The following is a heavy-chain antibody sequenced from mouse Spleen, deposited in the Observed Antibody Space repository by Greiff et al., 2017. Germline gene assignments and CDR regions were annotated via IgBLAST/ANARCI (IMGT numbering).Heavy chain of an antibody. Sequence: DVMLVESGGGLVKPGGSLKLSCAASGFTFSSYAMSWVRQTPEKRLEWVATISSGGSYTYYPDSVKGRFTISRDNAKNTLYLQMSSLRSEDTAMYFCARYGNYGAMDYWGQGTSVTVSS. J-gene: IGHJ4*01. CDR1: GFTFSSYA. D-gene: IGHD2-10*02. V-gene: IGHV5-9-1*01. CDR3: ARYGNYGAMDY. CDR2: ISSGGSYT.